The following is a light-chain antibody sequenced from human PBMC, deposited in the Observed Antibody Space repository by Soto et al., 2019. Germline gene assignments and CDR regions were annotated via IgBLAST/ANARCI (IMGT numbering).Light chain of an antibody. CDR3: QQSYSTPRT. CDR1: QTIYSY. J-gene: IGKJ3*01. V-gene: IGKV1-39*01. Sequence: DIQMTQSPSSLFASVGARVTITCRASQTIYSYLSWYQQKPGKAPKLLIYAASTLQSGVPSRFSGSGSGTDFTLTISSLQPEDFATYYCQQSYSTPRTFGPGTNVDIK. CDR2: AAS.